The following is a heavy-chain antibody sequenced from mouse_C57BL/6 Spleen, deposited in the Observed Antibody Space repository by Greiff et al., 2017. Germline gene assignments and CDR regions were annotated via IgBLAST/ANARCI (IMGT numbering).Heavy chain of an antibody. CDR3: ARDDDYKGLFDY. Sequence: VQLQQSGAELVRPGTSVKASCKASGYAFTNYLIEWVKQRPGQGLEWIGVINPGSGGTNYNEKFKGKATLTADKSSSTAYMQLSSLTSEDSAVYFCARDDDYKGLFDYWGQGTTLTVSS. CDR2: INPGSGGT. CDR1: GYAFTNYL. V-gene: IGHV1-54*01. J-gene: IGHJ2*01. D-gene: IGHD2-3*01.